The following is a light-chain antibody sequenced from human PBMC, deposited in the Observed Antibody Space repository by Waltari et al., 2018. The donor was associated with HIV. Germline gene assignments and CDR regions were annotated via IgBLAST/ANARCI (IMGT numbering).Light chain of an antibody. V-gene: IGLV1-47*01. CDR1: SPKFGSNY. CDR2: RKS. CDR3: AAWDDNLSRPVV. J-gene: IGLJ2*01. Sequence: QSVLTQPPSVSGTPGQGVTISCSGSSPKFGSNYVYWYQQFPGTAPKRLIFRKSQRPSGVPDRFSGSKSGTSASRAISGLRSEDEAVYHCAAWDDNLSRPVVFGGGTKLTVL.